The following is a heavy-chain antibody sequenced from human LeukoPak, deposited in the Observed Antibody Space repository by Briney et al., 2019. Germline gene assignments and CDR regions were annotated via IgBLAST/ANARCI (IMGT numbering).Heavy chain of an antibody. D-gene: IGHD6-13*01. CDR3: AHVAGWAAAGTYYFDY. CDR1: GFTFSSYA. CDR2: ISGSGGST. V-gene: IGHV3-23*01. J-gene: IGHJ4*02. Sequence: PGGSLRLSCAASGFTFSSYAMSGVRQAPGKGLEWGSAISGSGGSTYYADSVKGRFTISRDNSKNTLYLQMNSLRAEDRAVYYCAHVAGWAAAGTYYFDYWGQGTLVTVSS.